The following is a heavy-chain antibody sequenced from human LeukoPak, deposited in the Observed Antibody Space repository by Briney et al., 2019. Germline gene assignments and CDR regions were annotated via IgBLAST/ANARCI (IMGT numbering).Heavy chain of an antibody. Sequence: GGSLRLSCAASGFTVSSNYMSWVRQAPGEGLEWVSVIYSGGSTYYADSVKGRFTISRDNSKNTLYLQMNSLRAEDTAVYYCAKDLEARYCSSTSCYIYNWFDPWGQGTLVTVSS. CDR3: AKDLEARYCSSTSCYIYNWFDP. D-gene: IGHD2-2*02. V-gene: IGHV3-66*01. CDR2: IYSGGST. J-gene: IGHJ5*02. CDR1: GFTVSSNY.